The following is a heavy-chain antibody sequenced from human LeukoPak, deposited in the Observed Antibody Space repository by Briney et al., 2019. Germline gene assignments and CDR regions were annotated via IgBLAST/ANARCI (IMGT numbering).Heavy chain of an antibody. CDR1: GFTFSDTW. J-gene: IGHJ4*02. CDR2: IRSDGSDT. Sequence: PGGSLRLSCAASGFTFSDTWMHWVRQAPGEGLVWVSRIRSDGSDTRYAESVKGRFTISRDNSKNTLYLQMNSLRAEDTAVYYCAKKNSGSGQFDYWGQGTLVTVSS. D-gene: IGHD6-19*01. V-gene: IGHV3-74*01. CDR3: AKKNSGSGQFDY.